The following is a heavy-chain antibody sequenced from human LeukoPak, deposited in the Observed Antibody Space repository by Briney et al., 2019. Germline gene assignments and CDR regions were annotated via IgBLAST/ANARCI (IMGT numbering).Heavy chain of an antibody. V-gene: IGHV1-18*01. CDR3: ARDLRRDESSNYYYIGWFDL. CDR1: GYTFSNYG. Sequence: ASVKVSCKASGYTFSNYGINWVRQVPGQGLEWMGWIGAYNGYTIYADNLQGRVTMTTDTSTSTAHMELRSLRSDDTAVYYCARDLRRDESSNYYYIGWFDLWGQGTLVTVSS. D-gene: IGHD3-22*01. CDR2: IGAYNGYT. J-gene: IGHJ5*01.